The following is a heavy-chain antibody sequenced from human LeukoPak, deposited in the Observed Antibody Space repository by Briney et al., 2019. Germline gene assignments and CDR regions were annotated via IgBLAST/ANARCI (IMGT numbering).Heavy chain of an antibody. V-gene: IGHV3-23*01. D-gene: IGHD4-23*01. Sequence: GGSLRLSCAASGFTFSTYAMSWVRQAPGKGLEWVSSISGSADSTYYADAVQGRFTISRDNSKNTLYLQMNSLRAEDTAVYYCAISSPVATVGYWGQGTLVTVSS. CDR2: ISGSADST. J-gene: IGHJ4*02. CDR1: GFTFSTYA. CDR3: AISSPVATVGY.